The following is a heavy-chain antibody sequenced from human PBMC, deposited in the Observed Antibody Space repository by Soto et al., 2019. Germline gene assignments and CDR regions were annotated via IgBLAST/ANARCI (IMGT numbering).Heavy chain of an antibody. CDR2: INSDGSST. CDR1: GFTFSSYW. CDR3: ARARGVGGNEDYFDY. Sequence: EVQLVESGGGLVQPGGSLRLSCAASGFTFSSYWMHWVRQAPGKGLVWVSRINSDGSSTSYADSVKGRFTISRDNAKNTLYLQMNSLRAEDTAMYYCARARGVGGNEDYFDYWGQGTLVTVSS. J-gene: IGHJ4*02. V-gene: IGHV3-74*01. D-gene: IGHD6-19*01.